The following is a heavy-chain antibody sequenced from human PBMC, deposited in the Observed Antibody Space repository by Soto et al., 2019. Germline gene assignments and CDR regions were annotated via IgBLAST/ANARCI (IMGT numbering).Heavy chain of an antibody. V-gene: IGHV1-69*01. CDR1: RGTFSSYA. CDR2: IIPIFGTA. D-gene: IGHD2-15*01. CDR3: ARYCSGGRCYSYAFDI. Sequence: QVQLMQSGAEVKKPGSSVKVSCKASRGTFSSYAISWVRQAPGQGLEWMGGIIPIFGTANYAQKFQGRVTITADESTSTAYMELSSLRSEDTAVYYCARYCSGGRCYSYAFDIWGQGTMVTVSS. J-gene: IGHJ3*02.